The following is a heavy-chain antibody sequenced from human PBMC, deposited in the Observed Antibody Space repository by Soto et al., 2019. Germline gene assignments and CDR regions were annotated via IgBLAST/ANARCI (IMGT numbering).Heavy chain of an antibody. CDR3: AKGGFRYVDWSYCYGMDV. CDR1: GFTFSTYA. J-gene: IGHJ6*02. CDR2: ISHDGSNE. Sequence: GGSLRLSCAASGFTFSTYALHWVRQAPGKGLEWVAVISHDGSNEYYADSVKGRFTMSRDNSKNTLDLQMNSLRAEDTAVYYCAKGGFRYVDWSYCYGMDVWGQGTTVTVSS. V-gene: IGHV3-30*18. D-gene: IGHD3-9*01.